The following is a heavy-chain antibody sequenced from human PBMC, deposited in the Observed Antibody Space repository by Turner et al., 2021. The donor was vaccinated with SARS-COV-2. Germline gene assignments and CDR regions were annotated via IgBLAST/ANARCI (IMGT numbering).Heavy chain of an antibody. V-gene: IGHV3-53*02. D-gene: IGHD6-19*01. Sequence: EVQLVETGGGLIQPGGSRRLPCAASGFTVSSHKMSWVRQAQGKGLELVAIICSVGSTYYADSVKGLFTISRDNSKNTLFLQMNSLRVDDTAVYYCAKILSGSIGWYHFDYWGQGILVTVSS. CDR1: GFTVSSHK. CDR2: ICSVGST. J-gene: IGHJ4*02. CDR3: AKILSGSIGWYHFDY.